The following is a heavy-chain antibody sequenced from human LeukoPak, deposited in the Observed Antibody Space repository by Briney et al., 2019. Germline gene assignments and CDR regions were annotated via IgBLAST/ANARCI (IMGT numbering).Heavy chain of an antibody. D-gene: IGHD1-26*01. J-gene: IGHJ3*02. CDR2: INHSGST. CDR1: GGSFSGYY. CDR3: ARVGATIDAFDI. V-gene: IGHV4-34*01. Sequence: TSSETLSLTCAVYGGSFSGYYWSWIRQPPGKGLEWIGEINHSGSTNYNPSLKSRVTISVDTSKNQFSLKLSSVTAADTAVYYCARVGATIDAFDIWGQGTMVTASS.